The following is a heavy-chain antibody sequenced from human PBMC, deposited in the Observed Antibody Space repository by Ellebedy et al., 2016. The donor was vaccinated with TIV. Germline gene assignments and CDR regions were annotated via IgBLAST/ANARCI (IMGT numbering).Heavy chain of an antibody. CDR1: AFTLSSYS. CDR3: ARVVSMLRGLNHFDY. D-gene: IGHD3-10*01. J-gene: IGHJ4*02. Sequence: GESLKISXAASAFTLSSYSMNWVRQAPGKGLEWVSYISSSSGTIYYADSVKGRFTISRDNAKNSLYLQMNSLRAEDTAVYYCARVVSMLRGLNHFDYWGQGTLVTVSS. CDR2: ISSSSGTI. V-gene: IGHV3-48*04.